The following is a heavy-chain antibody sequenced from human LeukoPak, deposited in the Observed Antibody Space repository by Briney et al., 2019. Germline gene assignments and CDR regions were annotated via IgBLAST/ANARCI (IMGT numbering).Heavy chain of an antibody. CDR3: ARRAGNIVVVPAAMDS. Sequence: GGSLRLSCAASGFTVSSNYMSWVRQAPGKGLEWVAYISSLAYTTYYADSVKGRFTIFRDNADNSLYLQMNNLRVEDTAIYYCARRAGNIVVVPAAMDSWGHGTLVTVSS. J-gene: IGHJ5*01. D-gene: IGHD2-2*01. CDR1: GFTVSSNY. V-gene: IGHV3-11*04. CDR2: ISSLAYTT.